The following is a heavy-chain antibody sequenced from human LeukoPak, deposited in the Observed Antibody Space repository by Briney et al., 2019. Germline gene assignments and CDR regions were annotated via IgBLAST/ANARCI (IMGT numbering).Heavy chain of an antibody. J-gene: IGHJ6*02. V-gene: IGHV4-59*08. CDR3: ARVYGSGSYPYYYYGVDV. CDR2: IYYSGST. CDR1: GGSISSYY. D-gene: IGHD3-10*01. Sequence: PSETLSLTCTVSGGSISSYYWSWIRQPPGTELEGMGYIYYSGSTNYNPSLKSRVTISVDTSKNQFSLKLSSVTAADTAVYYCARVYGSGSYPYYYYGVDVWGQGTTVTVSS.